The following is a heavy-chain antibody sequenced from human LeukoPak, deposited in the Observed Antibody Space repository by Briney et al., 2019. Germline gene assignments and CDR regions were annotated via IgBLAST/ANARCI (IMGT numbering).Heavy chain of an antibody. CDR3: ARRRLRWLQFEIYFDY. V-gene: IGHV4-39*01. D-gene: IGHD5-24*01. J-gene: IGHJ4*02. CDR2: IYYSGST. CDR1: GGSISSSSYY. Sequence: SETLSLTCTVSGGSISSSSYYWGWIRQPPGKGLEWIGSIYYSGSTYYNSSLKSRVTISVDTSKNQFSLKLSSVTAADTAVYYCARRRLRWLQFEIYFDYWGQGTLVTVSS.